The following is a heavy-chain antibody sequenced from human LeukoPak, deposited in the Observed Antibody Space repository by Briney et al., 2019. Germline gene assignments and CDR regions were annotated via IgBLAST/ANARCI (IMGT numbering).Heavy chain of an antibody. J-gene: IGHJ3*02. V-gene: IGHV3-53*01. D-gene: IGHD6-19*01. CDR3: ASPSSGQSFDI. CDR1: GFIVSSNY. Sequence: GGSLRLSCAASGFIVSSNYMNWVRQAPGKGLEWVSVIYTGGNTYYADSVKGRFTISRDNSKNTLYLQMHSLGVEDTAVYYCASPSSGQSFDIWGQGTMVTVSS. CDR2: IYTGGNT.